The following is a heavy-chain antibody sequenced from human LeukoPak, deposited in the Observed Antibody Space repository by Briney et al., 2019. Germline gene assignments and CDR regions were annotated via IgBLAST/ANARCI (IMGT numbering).Heavy chain of an antibody. D-gene: IGHD2-2*01. J-gene: IGHJ4*02. V-gene: IGHV4-34*01. CDR2: INHSGST. CDR1: GGSFSGYY. CDR3: ARHAFDCSSTSCYPSRGFDY. Sequence: PSETLSLTCAVYGGSFSGYYWSWIRQPPGKGLEWIGEINHSGSTNYNPSLKSRFTISVDTSKNQFSLKLSSVTAADTAVYYCARHAFDCSSTSCYPSRGFDYWGQGTLVTVSS.